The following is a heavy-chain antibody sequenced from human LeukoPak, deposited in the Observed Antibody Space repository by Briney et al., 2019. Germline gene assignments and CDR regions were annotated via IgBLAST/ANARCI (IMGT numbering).Heavy chain of an antibody. CDR1: GYTFTSYG. V-gene: IGHV1-18*01. J-gene: IGHJ6*03. CDR3: ARDVDLPAAYSNYYYYHMDV. D-gene: IGHD2-2*01. CDR2: ISAYNGNT. Sequence: ASVKVSCKASGYTFTSYGISWVRQAPGQGLEWMGWISAYNGNTNYAQKLQGRVTMTTDTSTSTAYMELRSLRSDDTAVYYCARDVDLPAAYSNYYYYHMDVWGKGTTVTVSS.